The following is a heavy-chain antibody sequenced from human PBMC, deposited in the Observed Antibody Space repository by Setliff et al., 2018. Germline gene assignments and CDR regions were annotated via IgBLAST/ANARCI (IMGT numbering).Heavy chain of an antibody. CDR2: IYIGGSA. D-gene: IGHD6-19*01. CDR1: GGSISRYC. Sequence: ASETLSLTCTVSGGSISRYCWSWIRQPAGKGLGWIGHIYIGGSANYNPSLKSRVTMSIDTSKNQFSLELNSVTAADMAVYYCAREQWLDPPGYYYMDVWAKGTTVTVSS. J-gene: IGHJ6*03. V-gene: IGHV4-4*07. CDR3: AREQWLDPPGYYYMDV.